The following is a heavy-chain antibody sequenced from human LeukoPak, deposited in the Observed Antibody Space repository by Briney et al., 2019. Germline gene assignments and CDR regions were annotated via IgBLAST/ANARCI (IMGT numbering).Heavy chain of an antibody. Sequence: VASVKVSCKASGYTFTGYYMHWVRQAPGQGLEWMGWINPNSGGTNYEQKFQGRVTMTRDTSISTAYMELSRLRSDDTAVYYCARGVLVGASDYWGQGTLVTVSS. CDR3: ARGVLVGASDY. CDR2: INPNSGGT. D-gene: IGHD1-26*01. V-gene: IGHV1-2*02. CDR1: GYTFTGYY. J-gene: IGHJ4*02.